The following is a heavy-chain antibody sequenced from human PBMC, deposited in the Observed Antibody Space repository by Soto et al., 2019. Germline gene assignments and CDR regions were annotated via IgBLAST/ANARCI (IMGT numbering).Heavy chain of an antibody. Sequence: SETLSLTCAVYGGSFSGYYWSWIRQPPGKGLEWIGEINHSGSTNYNPSLKSRVTISVDTSKNQFSLRLSSVTAADTAVYYCARGEVGIFPSIAAYYYYMDVWGKGTTVTVSS. CDR2: INHSGST. V-gene: IGHV4-34*01. CDR3: ARGEVGIFPSIAAYYYYMDV. J-gene: IGHJ6*03. CDR1: GGSFSGYY. D-gene: IGHD2-15*01.